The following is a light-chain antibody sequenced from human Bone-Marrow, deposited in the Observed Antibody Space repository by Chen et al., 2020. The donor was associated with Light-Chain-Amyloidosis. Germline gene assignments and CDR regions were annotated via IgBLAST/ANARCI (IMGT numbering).Light chain of an antibody. J-gene: IGLJ3*02. CDR1: NIGSTS. CDR2: DDS. V-gene: IGLV3-21*02. CDR3: QVWDRSSDRPV. Sequence: SYVLNQPSSGSVAPGQTATIACGGNNIGSTSVHWYQQTPGQAPLLVVYDDSDRPSGIPERLSGSNSGNTATLTISRVEAGDEADYYCQVWDRSSDRPVFGGGTKLTVI.